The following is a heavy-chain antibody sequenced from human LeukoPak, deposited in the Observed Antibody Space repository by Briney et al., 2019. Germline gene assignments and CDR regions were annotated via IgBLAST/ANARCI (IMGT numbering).Heavy chain of an antibody. CDR1: GYTFTNYG. CDR2: IIPVFGTA. J-gene: IGHJ4*02. D-gene: IGHD1-1*01. V-gene: IGHV1-69*05. Sequence: SVKVSCKASGYTFTNYGVSWVRQAPGQGLEWMGGIIPVFGTATCARKFQDRVTITTDESTSTAYMELSSLRSEDTAVYYCARQAFRTGMISADYWGQGTLVTVSS. CDR3: ARQAFRTGMISADY.